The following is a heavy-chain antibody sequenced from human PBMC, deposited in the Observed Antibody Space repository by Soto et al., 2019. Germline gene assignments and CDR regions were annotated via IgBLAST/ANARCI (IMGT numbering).Heavy chain of an antibody. Sequence: GGSLRLSCAASGFNFNTYWMHWVRQAPGKGLVWVSRINTDGSSIIYVDSVKGRFTISRDNAKNTLYLQMNSLRPEDTAVYYCAKDSGYQLPDNYFYYGLDVWGQGTTVTVSS. CDR1: GFNFNTYW. CDR3: AKDSGYQLPDNYFYYGLDV. D-gene: IGHD2-2*01. V-gene: IGHV3-74*01. J-gene: IGHJ6*02. CDR2: INTDGSSI.